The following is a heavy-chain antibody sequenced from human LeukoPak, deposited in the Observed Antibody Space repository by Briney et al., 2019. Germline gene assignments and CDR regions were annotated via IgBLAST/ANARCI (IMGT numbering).Heavy chain of an antibody. Sequence: SETLSLTCTVSGGSISSSSYYWGWIRQPPGKGLEWIGSIYYSGSTYYNPSLKSRVTISVDTSKNQFSLKLSSVTAADTAVYYCARHINSSSWISYYYYGMDVWGQGTTVTVSS. V-gene: IGHV4-39*01. J-gene: IGHJ6*02. D-gene: IGHD6-13*01. CDR1: GGSISSSSYY. CDR2: IYYSGST. CDR3: ARHINSSSWISYYYYGMDV.